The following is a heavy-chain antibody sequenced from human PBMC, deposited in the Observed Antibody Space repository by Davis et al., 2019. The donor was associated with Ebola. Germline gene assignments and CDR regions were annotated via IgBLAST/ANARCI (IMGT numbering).Heavy chain of an antibody. V-gene: IGHV4-39*01. D-gene: IGHD6-19*01. Sequence: PSETLSLTCIVSGDSVSSSTYNWGWIRQSPGQGLEWIGSVSYSGSTRSNPFLESRVTISVDTAKNQLSLKVISVTVADTAVYYCGRQIVDSVWPRYMDVWGKGTTVTVSS. CDR2: VSYSGST. CDR3: GRQIVDSVWPRYMDV. J-gene: IGHJ6*04. CDR1: GDSVSSSTYN.